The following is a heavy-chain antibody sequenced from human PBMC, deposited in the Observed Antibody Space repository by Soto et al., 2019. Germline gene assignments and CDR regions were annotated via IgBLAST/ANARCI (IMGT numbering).Heavy chain of an antibody. CDR2: INHSGST. Sequence: SETLSLTCAVYGGSFSGYYWSWIRQPPGKGLEWIGEINHSGSTNYNPSLKSRVTISVDTSKNQFSLKLSSVTAADTAVYYCARGAGYSSSPRFDYWGQGTLVTVSS. J-gene: IGHJ4*02. CDR1: GGSFSGYY. V-gene: IGHV4-34*01. CDR3: ARGAGYSSSPRFDY. D-gene: IGHD6-6*01.